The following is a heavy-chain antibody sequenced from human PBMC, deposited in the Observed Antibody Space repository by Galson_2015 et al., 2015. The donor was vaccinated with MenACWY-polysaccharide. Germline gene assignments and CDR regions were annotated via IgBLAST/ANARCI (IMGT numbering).Heavy chain of an antibody. CDR2: MYGDGASE. D-gene: IGHD2-2*01. V-gene: IGHV1-46*01. J-gene: IGHJ6*03. Sequence: SVRVSCKASGYAFTSYHIHWVRQAPGQGLEWMGVMYGDGASETHAQKVQGRVTMTRNNSISTVYMKLSSLRSDDTVVYYCARGDLIVVVPAANLRHYYMDVWGKGTTVTVSS. CDR1: GYAFTSYH. CDR3: ARGDLIVVVPAANLRHYYMDV.